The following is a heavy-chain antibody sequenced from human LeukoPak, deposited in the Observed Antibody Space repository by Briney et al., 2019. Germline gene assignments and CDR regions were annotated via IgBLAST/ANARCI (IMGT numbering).Heavy chain of an antibody. CDR3: AKDRALDDYGDYVQDY. CDR1: GFTFSSYA. J-gene: IGHJ4*02. D-gene: IGHD4-17*01. Sequence: GGSLRLSCAASGFTFSSYAMSWVRQAPGKGLEWVSAISGSGGSTYYADSVKGRFTISRDNSKNTLYLQMNSLRAEDTAVYYCAKDRALDDYGDYVQDYWGQETLVTVSS. V-gene: IGHV3-23*01. CDR2: ISGSGGST.